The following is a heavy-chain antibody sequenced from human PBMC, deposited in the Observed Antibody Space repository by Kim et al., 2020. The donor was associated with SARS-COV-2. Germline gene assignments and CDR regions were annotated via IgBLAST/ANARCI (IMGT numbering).Heavy chain of an antibody. J-gene: IGHJ4*02. CDR3: ARDRRFTVTTEIDY. V-gene: IGHV4-34*01. CDR1: GGSFSGYY. CDR2: INHSGST. D-gene: IGHD4-17*01. Sequence: SETLSLTCAVYGGSFSGYYWSWIRQPPGKGLEWIGEINHSGSTNYNPSLKSRVTISVDTSKNQFSLKLSSVTAADTAVYYCARDRRFTVTTEIDYWGQGTLVTVSS.